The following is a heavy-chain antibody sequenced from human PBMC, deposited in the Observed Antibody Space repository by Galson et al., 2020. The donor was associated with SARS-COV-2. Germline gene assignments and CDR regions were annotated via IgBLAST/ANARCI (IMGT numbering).Heavy chain of an antibody. CDR1: GGSISTYY. J-gene: IGHJ5*02. D-gene: IGHD3-9*01. CDR3: ARDYNEVLAEKGFDR. Sequence: ASETLSLTCTVSGGSISTYYWSWIRQPPGKGLEWIGYIHYSGITSYNPSLKSRVAISLDQSKKQFSLKLSSVTAADTAVYYCARDYNEVLAEKGFDRWGQGTLVTVSS. CDR2: IHYSGIT. V-gene: IGHV4-59*01.